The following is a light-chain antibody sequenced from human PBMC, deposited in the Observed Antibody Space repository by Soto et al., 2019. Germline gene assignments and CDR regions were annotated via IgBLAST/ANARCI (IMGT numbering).Light chain of an antibody. CDR1: QSVNSN. CDR2: GAS. CDR3: QQYNNWPLT. Sequence: EKVMTQSPATLSVSPGERATLSCRASQSVNSNLVWYQQKPGQAPRLLIYGASTRATGIPARFSGSGSGTEFNLTISSLQSEDFAVYYCQQYNNWPLTFGGGTKVEIK. V-gene: IGKV3-15*01. J-gene: IGKJ4*01.